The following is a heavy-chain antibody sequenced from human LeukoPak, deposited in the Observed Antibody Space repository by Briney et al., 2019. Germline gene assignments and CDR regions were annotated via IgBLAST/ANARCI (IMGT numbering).Heavy chain of an antibody. D-gene: IGHD1-26*01. CDR2: IKQDGSEK. V-gene: IGHV3-7*01. Sequence: GGSLRLSCAAYGFTFSSYWMSWVRQAPGKGLGWVANIKQDGSEKYYVNSVTGRFTISRDNAKNSLYLQMNSLRAEDTAVYCGARERGIVGATSIFDYWGQGTLVTVSS. J-gene: IGHJ4*02. CDR1: GFTFSSYW. CDR3: ARERGIVGATSIFDY.